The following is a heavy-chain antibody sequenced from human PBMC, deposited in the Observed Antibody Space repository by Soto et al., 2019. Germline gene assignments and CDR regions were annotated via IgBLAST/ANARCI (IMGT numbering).Heavy chain of an antibody. CDR2: IYWNDEQ. V-gene: IGHV2-5*01. Sequence: ASPTLVNPTQPPTLTCTFSGFSLTSGVVGGGWIRQPPGEALEWLALIYWNDEQYYNTSLRNRLTITRDNSKNQVVLTMTNMDPVDTATYYCAHRLPGPSGYDVWGQGTTVTVPS. CDR3: AHRLPGPSGYDV. D-gene: IGHD6-13*01. J-gene: IGHJ6*02. CDR1: GFSLTSGVVG.